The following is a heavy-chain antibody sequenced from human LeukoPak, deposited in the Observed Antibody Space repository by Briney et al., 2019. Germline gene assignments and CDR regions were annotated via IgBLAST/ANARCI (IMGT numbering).Heavy chain of an antibody. V-gene: IGHV1-2*02. CDR3: ARELYCSSTSCYSAAGDY. CDR2: INPNSGGT. Sequence: GASVKVSCKASGYTFTGYYMHWVRQAPGQGLEWVGWINPNSGGTNYAQKFQGRVTMTRDTSISTAHMELSRLRSDDTAVYYCARELYCSSTSCYSAAGDYWGQGTLVTVSS. J-gene: IGHJ4*02. CDR1: GYTFTGYY. D-gene: IGHD2-2*01.